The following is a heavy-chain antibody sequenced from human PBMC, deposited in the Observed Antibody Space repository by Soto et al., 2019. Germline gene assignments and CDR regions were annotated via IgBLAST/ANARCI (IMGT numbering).Heavy chain of an antibody. CDR2: IYYSGST. Sequence: SETLSLTCTVSGGSINDFYWSWIRQPPGKGLEWIGYIYYSGSTDYNPSLKCRVTISVDTSKNQFSLKLRSVTAADTAVYYCARVGGVAARTFDYWGQGTLVTVSS. CDR1: GGSINDFY. D-gene: IGHD6-6*01. CDR3: ARVGGVAARTFDY. V-gene: IGHV4-59*01. J-gene: IGHJ4*02.